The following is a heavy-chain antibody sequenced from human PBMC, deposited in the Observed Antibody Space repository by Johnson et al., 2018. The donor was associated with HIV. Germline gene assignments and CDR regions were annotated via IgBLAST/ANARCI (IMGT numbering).Heavy chain of an antibody. V-gene: IGHV3-20*04. J-gene: IGHJ3*02. CDR1: GFTFSNAC. CDR2: INWNGGST. D-gene: IGHD1-26*01. CDR3: ARDPTIAWDLKGDAFDI. Sequence: VQLVESGGGLVKPGGSLRLSCAASGFTFSNACMSWVRQAPGKGLEWVSGINWNGGSTGYADSVKGRFTISRDNAKNSLYLQMNSLRAEDTALYYCARDPTIAWDLKGDAFDIWGQGTMVTVSS.